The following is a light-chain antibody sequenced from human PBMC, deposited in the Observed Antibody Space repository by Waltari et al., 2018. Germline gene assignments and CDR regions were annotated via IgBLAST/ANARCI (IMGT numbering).Light chain of an antibody. Sequence: QSALTQPASVSGSPGQSITISCIGKSNDIGTYNLVSWYQQHPGKAPKLIIYEGTRRPSGVSDRFSGSRSGNAASLTISGLQTEDEADYYCCSYAGRTTFVLLGGGTKLTVL. J-gene: IGLJ2*01. CDR1: SNDIGTYNL. V-gene: IGLV2-23*03. CDR3: CSYAGRTTFVL. CDR2: EGT.